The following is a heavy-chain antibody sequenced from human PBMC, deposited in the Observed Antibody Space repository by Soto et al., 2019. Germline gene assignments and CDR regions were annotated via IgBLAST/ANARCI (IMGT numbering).Heavy chain of an antibody. CDR3: AHRNPILWFGEGAAFDI. V-gene: IGHV2-5*02. J-gene: IGHJ3*02. CDR2: IYWDDDK. CDR1: GFSLSTSGVG. Sequence: QITLKESGPPLVKPKQTLTLTCTFSGFSLSTSGVGVGWIRQPPGKALEWLALIYWDDDKRYSPSLKSRLTITKDTSKNQVVLTMTNMDPVDTATYYCAHRNPILWFGEGAAFDIWGQGTMVTVSS. D-gene: IGHD3-10*01.